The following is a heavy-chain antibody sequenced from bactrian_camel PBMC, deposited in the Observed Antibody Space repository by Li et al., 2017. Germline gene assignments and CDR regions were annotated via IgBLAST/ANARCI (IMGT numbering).Heavy chain of an antibody. Sequence: VQLVESGGGSVQPGGSLRLSCAASGFTFRSYAMTWVRRGPGKRFEWVSGISTDGGPTYYADSVMGRFTISRDNAKNTLYLQMNNLKTDDAAVYYCATQTTGWAFRYWGRGNQVTVS. D-gene: IGHD5*01. CDR1: GFTFRSYA. CDR2: ISTDGGPT. CDR3: ATQTTGWAFRY. V-gene: IGHV3S31*01. J-gene: IGHJ6*01.